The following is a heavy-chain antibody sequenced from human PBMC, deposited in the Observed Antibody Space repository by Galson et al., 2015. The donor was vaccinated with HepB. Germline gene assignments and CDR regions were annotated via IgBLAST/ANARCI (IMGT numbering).Heavy chain of an antibody. Sequence: CAISGDSVSSNSAIWNWIRQSPSRGLEWLGRTYYRSKWYNDYSVSVKSRITISPDTSKNTLYLQMNSLRVEDTAVFFCAKAACTAMTCYSNVWGQGSLVTVSS. CDR1: GDSVSSNSAI. J-gene: IGHJ4*02. CDR3: AKAACTAMTCYSNV. D-gene: IGHD3-9*01. V-gene: IGHV6-1*01. CDR2: TYYRSKWYN.